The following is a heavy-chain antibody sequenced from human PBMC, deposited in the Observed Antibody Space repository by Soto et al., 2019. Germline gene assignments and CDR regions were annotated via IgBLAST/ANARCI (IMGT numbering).Heavy chain of an antibody. D-gene: IGHD3-16*01. CDR3: VMVDNYVTPTPQDV. CDR1: GYIFVNYG. J-gene: IGHJ6*02. V-gene: IGHV1-18*01. Sequence: QVQLVQSGDEVKKPGASVKVSCKASGYIFVNYGIAWVRQAPGQGLEWMGWISPYTGNTHPARKVQGRLNMTQEDSTRPGYMDLGSLTSDDTAVYYCVMVDNYVTPTPQDVWGQGTTVTVSS. CDR2: ISPYTGNT.